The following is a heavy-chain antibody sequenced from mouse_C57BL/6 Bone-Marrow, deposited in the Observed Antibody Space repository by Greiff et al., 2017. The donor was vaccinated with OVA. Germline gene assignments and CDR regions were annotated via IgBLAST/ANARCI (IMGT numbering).Heavy chain of an antibody. V-gene: IGHV14-2*01. J-gene: IGHJ1*03. CDR2: IDPEDGET. CDR1: GFNIKDYY. Sequence: EVQLQQSGAELVKPGASVKLSCTASGFNIKDYYMHWVKQRTEQGLEWIGRIDPEDGETKYAPKFQGKATITADTASNTAYQQLSILTSADTAVYYCAIWFFITTVVADVWGTGTTVTVSS. CDR3: AIWFFITTVVADV. D-gene: IGHD1-1*01.